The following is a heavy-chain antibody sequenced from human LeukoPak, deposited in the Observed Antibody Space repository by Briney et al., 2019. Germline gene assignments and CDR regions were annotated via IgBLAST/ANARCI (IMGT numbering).Heavy chain of an antibody. CDR1: GGSISSSSYY. Sequence: SETLSLTCTVSGGSISSSSYYWGWIRQPPGEGLEWIGSIYYSGSTYYNPSLKSRVTISVDTSKNQFSLKLSSVTAADTAVYYCARHDGTYSFNWFDPWGQGTLVTVSS. CDR2: IYYSGST. D-gene: IGHD6-13*01. V-gene: IGHV4-39*01. J-gene: IGHJ5*02. CDR3: ARHDGTYSFNWFDP.